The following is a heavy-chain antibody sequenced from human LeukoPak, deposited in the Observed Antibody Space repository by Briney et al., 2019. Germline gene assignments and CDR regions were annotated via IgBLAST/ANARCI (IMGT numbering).Heavy chain of an antibody. CDR2: IYTSGST. V-gene: IGHV4-4*09. CDR1: GGSISYYY. D-gene: IGHD3-16*02. Sequence: PSETLSLTCTVSGGSISYYYWSWIRQPPGKGLEWIGYIYTSGSTNYNPSLKSRVTISVDTSKNQFSLKLSSVTAADTAVYYCARYEALSPAMDVWGKGTTVTVSS. J-gene: IGHJ6*03. CDR3: ARYEALSPAMDV.